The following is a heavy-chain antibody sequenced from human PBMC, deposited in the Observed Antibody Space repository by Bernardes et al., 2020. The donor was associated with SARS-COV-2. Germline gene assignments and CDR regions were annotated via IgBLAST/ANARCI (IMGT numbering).Heavy chain of an antibody. CDR3: ARGDDTSDYYSTGYDY. V-gene: IGHV3-11*03. CDR2: ISSSSSYT. Sequence: GGSLRLSCAASGFTFSDYYMSWIRQAPGKGLEWVSYISSSSSYTNYADSVKGRFAISRDNAKSSLYLQMNNLRADDTAFYYCARGDDTSDYYSTGYDYWGQGTLVTVSS. J-gene: IGHJ4*02. CDR1: GFTFSDYY. D-gene: IGHD3-22*01.